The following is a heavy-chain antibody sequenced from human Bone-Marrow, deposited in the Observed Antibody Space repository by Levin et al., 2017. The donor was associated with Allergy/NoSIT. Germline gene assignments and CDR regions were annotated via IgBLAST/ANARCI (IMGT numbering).Heavy chain of an antibody. Sequence: AGGSLRLSCAASGFTFSSYAMSWVRQSPGKGLEWVSGISGSGDATYYADSVKGRFSISRDNSKNTLYLQMNSLRAEDTAVYYCAKRGAYSNSPTDYWGQGTLVTVSS. D-gene: IGHD6-6*01. CDR2: ISGSGDAT. CDR3: AKRGAYSNSPTDY. CDR1: GFTFSSYA. V-gene: IGHV3-23*01. J-gene: IGHJ4*02.